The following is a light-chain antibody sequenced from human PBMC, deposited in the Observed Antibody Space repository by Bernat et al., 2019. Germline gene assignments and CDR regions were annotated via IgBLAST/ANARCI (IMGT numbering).Light chain of an antibody. CDR1: KKVNNC. CDR3: QHSYGTPLT. CDR2: DTY. J-gene: IGKJ4*01. Sequence: DIQMTRYPAALSGSVQDRITVTCGASKKVNNCLHWYQQKPGKAPKLLIYDTYTLQSGVPSRFSGSGSGTDYTFTISSLQPEDVATYYCQHSYGTPLTFGVVIMV. V-gene: IGKV1-39*01.